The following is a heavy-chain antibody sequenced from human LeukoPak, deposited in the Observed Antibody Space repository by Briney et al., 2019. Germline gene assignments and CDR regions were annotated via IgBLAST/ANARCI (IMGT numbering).Heavy chain of an antibody. V-gene: IGHV3-72*01. Sequence: PGGSLRLSCVTSGFIFSDNFMDWVRQAPGKGLEWVGRSRNRGEGYTTQYAASVKGRFTISRDDSKNTLYLQMDSLGGEDTAVYYCMTGVSGATHDGYWGQGTLVTVSS. D-gene: IGHD2-15*01. J-gene: IGHJ4*02. CDR1: GFIFSDNF. CDR2: SRNRGEGYTT. CDR3: MTGVSGATHDGY.